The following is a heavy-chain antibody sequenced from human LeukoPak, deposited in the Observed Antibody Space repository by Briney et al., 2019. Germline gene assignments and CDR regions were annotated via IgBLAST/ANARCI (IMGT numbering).Heavy chain of an antibody. Sequence: GGSLRLSCAASGFTFSSYSMSWVRQAPGKGLEWVANIKQDGSEKYYVDSVKGRFTISRDNAKNSLYLQMNSLRAEDTAVYYCARDSSSWHSFDYWGQGTLVTVSS. CDR3: ARDSSSWHSFDY. CDR1: GFTFSSYS. J-gene: IGHJ4*02. CDR2: IKQDGSEK. V-gene: IGHV3-7*01. D-gene: IGHD6-13*01.